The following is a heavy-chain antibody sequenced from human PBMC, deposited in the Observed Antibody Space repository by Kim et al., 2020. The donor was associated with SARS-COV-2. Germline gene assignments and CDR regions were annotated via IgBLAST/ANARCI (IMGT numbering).Heavy chain of an antibody. J-gene: IGHJ6*04. D-gene: IGHD3-3*01. CDR1: GGSFSGYY. V-gene: IGHV4-34*01. CDR2: INHSGST. CDR3: ARTTIFGVVNSRGSSRMDV. Sequence: SETLSLTCAVYGGSFSGYYWSWIRQPPGKGLEWIGEINHSGSTNYNPSLKSRVTISVDTSKNQFSLKLSSVTAADTAVYYCARTTIFGVVNSRGSSRMDVWGKGTTVTVSS.